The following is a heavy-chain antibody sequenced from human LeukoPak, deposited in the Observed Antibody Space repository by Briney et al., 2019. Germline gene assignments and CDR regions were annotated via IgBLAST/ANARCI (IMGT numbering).Heavy chain of an antibody. CDR2: ISSSGSTI. D-gene: IGHD3-3*01. V-gene: IGHV3-48*01. Sequence: PGGSLRLSCAASGFTFSSYSMNWVRQAPGKGLEWVSYISSSGSTIYYADSVKGRFTISRDNAKNSLYLQMNSLRAEDTAVYYCARAPRGFWSSDAGYYYYVDVWGKGTTVTVSS. CDR3: ARAPRGFWSSDAGYYYYVDV. J-gene: IGHJ6*03. CDR1: GFTFSSYS.